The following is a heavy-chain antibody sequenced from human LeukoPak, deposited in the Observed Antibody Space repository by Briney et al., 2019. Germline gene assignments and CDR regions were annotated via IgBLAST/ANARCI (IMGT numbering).Heavy chain of an antibody. Sequence: ASVKVSCKASGYTFTGYYLHWMRQAPGQGLEWMGWVNPNSGGTNYAQKFQGRVTMTRDTSISTAYMELSRLRSDDTAVYYCARGGGSCGGDCFDYWGQGTLVTVSS. D-gene: IGHD2-21*01. V-gene: IGHV1-2*02. J-gene: IGHJ4*02. CDR2: VNPNSGGT. CDR3: ARGGGSCGGDCFDY. CDR1: GYTFTGYY.